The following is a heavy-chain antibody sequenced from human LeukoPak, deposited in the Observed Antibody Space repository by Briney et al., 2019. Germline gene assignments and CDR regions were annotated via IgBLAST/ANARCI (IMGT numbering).Heavy chain of an antibody. Sequence: SETLSLTCTVSGGSISSYYWSWIRQPPGKGLEWIGYIYYSGSTNYNPSLKSRVTISVDTSKNQFSLKLSSVTAVDTAVYYCARATGATLIPGAFDIWGQGTMVTVSS. CDR1: GGSISSYY. CDR2: IYYSGST. CDR3: ARATGATLIPGAFDI. J-gene: IGHJ3*02. D-gene: IGHD1-26*01. V-gene: IGHV4-59*01.